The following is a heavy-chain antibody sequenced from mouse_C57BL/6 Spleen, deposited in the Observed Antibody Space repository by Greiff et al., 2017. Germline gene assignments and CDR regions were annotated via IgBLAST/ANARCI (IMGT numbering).Heavy chain of an antibody. V-gene: IGHV14-2*01. CDR2: IDPEDGET. Sequence: EVQLQQSGAELVKPGASVKLSCTASGFNIKDYYMHWVKQRTEQGLEWIGRIDPEDGETKYAPKFQGKAPLTADTSSNTACLQLSSLTCEDTAVYYCASPPYYDYDGFAYWGQGTLVTVSA. J-gene: IGHJ3*01. CDR3: ASPPYYDYDGFAY. CDR1: GFNIKDYY. D-gene: IGHD2-4*01.